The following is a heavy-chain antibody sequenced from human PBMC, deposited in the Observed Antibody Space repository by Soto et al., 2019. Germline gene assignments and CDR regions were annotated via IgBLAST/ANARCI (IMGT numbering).Heavy chain of an antibody. V-gene: IGHV1-69*01. CDR3: ARDTGGYYDSSGYDY. CDR1: GGTFSSYA. D-gene: IGHD3-22*01. Sequence: QVQLVQSGAEVKKPGSSVKVSCKASGGTFSSYAISWVRQAPGQGLEWMGGIIPIFGTANYAQKFQGRVTITADEPTSTAYKELGSLRSEGTAVYYCARDTGGYYDSSGYDYWGQGTLVTVSS. J-gene: IGHJ4*02. CDR2: IIPIFGTA.